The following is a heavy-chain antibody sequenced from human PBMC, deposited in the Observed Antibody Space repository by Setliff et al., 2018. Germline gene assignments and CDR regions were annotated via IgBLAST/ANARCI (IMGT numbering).Heavy chain of an antibody. D-gene: IGHD6-19*01. CDR3: ARGPDLTAVGATYFYGMDV. Sequence: GGSVTESFWSWIRQPAGRGLEWIGRMIVSGGADYNPSLKSRVTMSVDSPNNKFSLNLSSVSAADTAVYYCARGPDLTAVGATYFYGMDVWGQGATVTVSS. J-gene: IGHJ6*02. CDR2: MIVSGGA. V-gene: IGHV4-4*07. CDR1: GGSVTESF.